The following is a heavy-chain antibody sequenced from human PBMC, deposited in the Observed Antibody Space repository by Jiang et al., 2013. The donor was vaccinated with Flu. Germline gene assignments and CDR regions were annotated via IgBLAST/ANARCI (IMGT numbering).Heavy chain of an antibody. V-gene: IGHV7-4-1*02. CDR1: GYTFTSYA. CDR3: ARVERRPSSSWYDYCAMDV. D-gene: IGHD6-13*01. CDR2: INTNTGNP. J-gene: IGHJ6*02. Sequence: VKVSCKASGYTFTSYAMNWVRQAPGQGLEWMGWINTNTGNPTYAQGFTGRFVFSLDTSVSTAYLQISSLKAEDTAVYYCARVERRPSSSWYDYCAMDVWGQGTTVTVSS.